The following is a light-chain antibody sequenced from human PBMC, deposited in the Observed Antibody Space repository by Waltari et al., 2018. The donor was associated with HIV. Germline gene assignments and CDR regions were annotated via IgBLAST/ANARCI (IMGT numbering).Light chain of an antibody. J-gene: IGKJ3*01. CDR3: QQRSNWPPEFT. CDR2: DAS. CDR1: QSVNNY. Sequence: ETVLTHSPATLSLSPGERATLSWRAGQSVNNYLAWYQQKPGQAPRLLIYDASYRATGLPARFGGSGSGTDFTLTISSQEPEDLVVYYCQQRSNWPPEFTFGPGTRVDIK. V-gene: IGKV3-11*01.